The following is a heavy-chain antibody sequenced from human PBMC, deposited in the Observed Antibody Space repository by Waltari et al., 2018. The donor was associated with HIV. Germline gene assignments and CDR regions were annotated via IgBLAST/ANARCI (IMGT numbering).Heavy chain of an antibody. J-gene: IGHJ5*02. CDR2: INPRSGAI. Sequence: QVQLLQSAAEMKEPGASVRVSCKASGYIFSDHFIHWVRQAPAQGPDWMGWINPRSGAIKYAQKFQGRVAMTRDTSFSTAYLDLKNLQSDDTAVYYCVREVGDCSSSSCYDDSGESHDWFDPWGQGTLVNV. CDR1: GYIFSDHF. CDR3: VREVGDCSSSSCYDDSGESHDWFDP. D-gene: IGHD3-22*01. V-gene: IGHV1-2*02.